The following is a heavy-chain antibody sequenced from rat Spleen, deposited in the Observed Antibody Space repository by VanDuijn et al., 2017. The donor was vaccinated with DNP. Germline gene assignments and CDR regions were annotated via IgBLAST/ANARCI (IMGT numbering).Heavy chain of an antibody. D-gene: IGHD4-4*01. CDR2: INTDGGST. CDR3: AKDRGGSGG. J-gene: IGHJ2*01. V-gene: IGHV5-58*01. Sequence: EVQLVETGGGLVQPGRSLKLSCVASGFTFSSCWMYWIRQAPGKGLEWVASINTDGGSTYYPDSVKGRFTISRDNAENTVYLQMNSLRSEDTATYYCAKDRGGSGGWGQGVMVTVSS. CDR1: GFTFSSCW.